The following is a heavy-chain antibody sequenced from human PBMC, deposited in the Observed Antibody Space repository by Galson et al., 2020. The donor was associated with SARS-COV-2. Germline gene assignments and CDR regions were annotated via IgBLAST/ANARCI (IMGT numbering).Heavy chain of an antibody. CDR3: ARYSYGNFDY. J-gene: IGHJ4*02. CDR2: ISSSSSFT. D-gene: IGHD5-18*01. CDR1: GFTFSDYY. Sequence: GGSLRLYCAASGFTFSDYYMSWIRQAPGKGLEWVSYISSSSSFTNYADSVKGRFTISRDNAKNSLYLQMNSLRAEDTAVYYCARYSYGNFDYWGQGTLVTVSS. V-gene: IGHV3-11*06.